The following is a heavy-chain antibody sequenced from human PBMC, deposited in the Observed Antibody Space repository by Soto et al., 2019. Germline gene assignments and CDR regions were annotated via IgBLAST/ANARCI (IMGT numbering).Heavy chain of an antibody. CDR2: IYRSGTT. Sequence: SETLSLTCVVSNFSISSGYYWGWIRQSPGKGLEWIASIYRSGTTSYNPSLKSRVTISVDPSKNQFSLMLAAVAAADTAVYYCARTHSGSYYSVFNYWGRGSLVTVSS. CDR3: ARTHSGSYYSVFNY. D-gene: IGHD1-26*01. J-gene: IGHJ4*02. V-gene: IGHV4-38-2*01. CDR1: NFSISSGYY.